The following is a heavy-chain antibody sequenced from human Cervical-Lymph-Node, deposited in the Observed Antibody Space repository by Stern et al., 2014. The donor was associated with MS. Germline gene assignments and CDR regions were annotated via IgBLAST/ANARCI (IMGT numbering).Heavy chain of an antibody. Sequence: QVQLVESGAEVKKPGSSVKVSCKAYGGTFSSYAISWVRQAPGQGLEWMGGIIPIFGTANYAQKFQGRVTITADESTSTAYMELSSLRSEDTAVYYCARVEGWLQTTNYGMDVWGQGTTVTVSS. D-gene: IGHD5-24*01. J-gene: IGHJ6*02. CDR2: IIPIFGTA. V-gene: IGHV1-69*01. CDR3: ARVEGWLQTTNYGMDV. CDR1: GGTFSSYA.